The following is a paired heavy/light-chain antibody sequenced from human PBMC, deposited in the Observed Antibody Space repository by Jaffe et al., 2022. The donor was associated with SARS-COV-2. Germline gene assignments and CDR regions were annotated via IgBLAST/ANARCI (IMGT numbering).Light chain of an antibody. Sequence: QSVLTQPPSVSAAPGQKVTISCSGSSSNIGNNYVSWYQQLPGTAPKLLIYENDKRPSGIPDRFSGSKSGTSATLGITGLQTGDEADYYCETWESSLNAGVFGGGTKLTVL. J-gene: IGLJ3*02. V-gene: IGLV1-51*02. CDR3: ETWESSLNAGV. CDR2: END. CDR1: SSNIGNNY.
Heavy chain of an antibody. CDR2: IHPGDSDT. Sequence: EVQLVQSGAEGKKPGESLKISCKGSGYSFISYWIGWVRQMPGKGLEWMGIIHPGDSDTRYSPSFQGQVTISVDKSITTAYLQWSSLKASDTAMYYCARHSTSRTFYFDYWGQGTPVTVSS. D-gene: IGHD2-2*01. CDR3: ARHSTSRTFYFDY. CDR1: GYSFISYW. V-gene: IGHV5-51*01. J-gene: IGHJ4*02.